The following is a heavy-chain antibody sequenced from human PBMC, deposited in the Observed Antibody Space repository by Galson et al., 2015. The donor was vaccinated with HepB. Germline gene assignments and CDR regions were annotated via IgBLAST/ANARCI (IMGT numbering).Heavy chain of an antibody. J-gene: IGHJ4*02. V-gene: IGHV4-34*01. CDR3: ARGYCSGGSCYPPH. D-gene: IGHD2-15*01. Sequence: ETLSLTCAVYGGSFSGYYWSWIRQPPGRGLEWIGEINHSGSTYYNSSLKSRVTISVDTSKNQFSLKLSSVTAADTAVYYCARGYCSGGSCYPPHWGQGTLVTVSS. CDR2: INHSGST. CDR1: GGSFSGYY.